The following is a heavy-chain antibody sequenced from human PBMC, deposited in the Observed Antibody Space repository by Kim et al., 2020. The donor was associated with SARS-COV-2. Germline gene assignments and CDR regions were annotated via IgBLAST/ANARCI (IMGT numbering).Heavy chain of an antibody. Sequence: GGSLRLSCEASGFTFNTYAMYWVRQTPGKGLEWVAVISSDATNTYYSDSVRGRFTISRDNSKNTLYLQMNSLRAEDTAVYYCARDTGYDYGSGSYNWFYP. V-gene: IGHV3-30*04. CDR2: ISSDATNT. J-gene: IGHJ5*02. CDR1: GFTFNTYA. CDR3: ARDTGYDYGSGSYNWFYP. D-gene: IGHD3-10*01.